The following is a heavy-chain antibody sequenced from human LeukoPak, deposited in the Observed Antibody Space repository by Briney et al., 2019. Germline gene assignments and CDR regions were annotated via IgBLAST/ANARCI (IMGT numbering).Heavy chain of an antibody. V-gene: IGHV3-48*02. Sequence: PGGSLRLSCAAPGFTFSTYSMNWVRQAPGKGLEWVSYISSSSSYIYYADSVKGRFTISRDNAKNSLYLQMNSLRDEDTAIYYCARDYCSSSICYGGGPYYFAYWGQGALVTVSS. CDR1: GFTFSTYS. D-gene: IGHD2-2*01. CDR3: ARDYCSSSICYGGGPYYFAY. CDR2: ISSSSSYI. J-gene: IGHJ4*02.